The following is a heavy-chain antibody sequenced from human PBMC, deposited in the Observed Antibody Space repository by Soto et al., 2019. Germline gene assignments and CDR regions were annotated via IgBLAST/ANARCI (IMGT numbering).Heavy chain of an antibody. Sequence: SETLSLTCAVYGGSFSGYYWSWIRQPPGKGLEWIGEINHSGSTNYNPSLKSRVTISVDTSKNQFSLKLSSVTAADTAVYYCARGFECSATNGVCYGYNWFDPWGQGTLVTVSS. J-gene: IGHJ5*02. CDR1: GGSFSGYY. CDR2: INHSGST. D-gene: IGHD2-8*01. V-gene: IGHV4-34*01. CDR3: ARGFECSATNGVCYGYNWFDP.